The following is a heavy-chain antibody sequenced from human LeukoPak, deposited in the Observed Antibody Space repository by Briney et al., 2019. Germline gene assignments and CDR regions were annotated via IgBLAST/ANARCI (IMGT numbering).Heavy chain of an antibody. Sequence: SVKVSCKASGGTFSSYAISWVRQAPGQGLEWMGGIIPIFGTANYAQKFQGRVTITTDESTGPAYMELRILRSEDTAVYYCARSIKWLRLDLNWFDPWGQGTLVTVSS. D-gene: IGHD5-12*01. CDR2: IIPIFGTA. J-gene: IGHJ5*02. CDR1: GGTFSSYA. CDR3: ARSIKWLRLDLNWFDP. V-gene: IGHV1-69*05.